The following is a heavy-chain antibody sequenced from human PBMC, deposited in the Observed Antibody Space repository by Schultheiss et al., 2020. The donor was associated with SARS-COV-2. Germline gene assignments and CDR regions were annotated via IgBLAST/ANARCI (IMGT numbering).Heavy chain of an antibody. Sequence: GGSLRLSCAASGFTFSSYAMSWVRQAPGKGLEWVSAISGSGGSTYYADSVKGRFTISRDNAKNSLYLQMNSLRVEDTAVYYCELVEQPGWGQGTLVTVSS. CDR1: GFTFSSYA. D-gene: IGHD6-13*01. CDR3: ELVEQPG. CDR2: ISGSGGST. J-gene: IGHJ4*02. V-gene: IGHV3-23*01.